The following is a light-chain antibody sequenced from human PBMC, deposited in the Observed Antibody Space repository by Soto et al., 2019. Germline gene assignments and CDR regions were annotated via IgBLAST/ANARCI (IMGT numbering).Light chain of an antibody. Sequence: IVLTQSPATLSLSPGERATLSCGASQSVGTYIAWYKQKPGPAPRLVIFDSSTRATGIPDRFSGSGSGTDFTLTISRREPEDFAVYFCQQYGNSPQITFGQGTRLEIK. J-gene: IGKJ5*01. CDR1: QSVGTY. V-gene: IGKV3D-20*01. CDR2: DSS. CDR3: QQYGNSPQIT.